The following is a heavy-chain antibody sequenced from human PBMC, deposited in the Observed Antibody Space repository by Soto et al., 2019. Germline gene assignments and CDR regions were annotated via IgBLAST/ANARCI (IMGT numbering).Heavy chain of an antibody. CDR1: GFTFSGHW. J-gene: IGHJ3*02. Sequence: EVQLVESGGDLVQPGGSLRLSCAASGFTFSGHWMHWVRQVPGKGLEWVSRINTDGGSSAYADSVKGRFTISRDNAKNTLYLQMNGLRADDAAVYYWAREAGYCSRTSCYRRAFDTWGQGTTVTVSS. CDR2: INTDGGSS. CDR3: AREAGYCSRTSCYRRAFDT. D-gene: IGHD2-2*01. V-gene: IGHV3-74*03.